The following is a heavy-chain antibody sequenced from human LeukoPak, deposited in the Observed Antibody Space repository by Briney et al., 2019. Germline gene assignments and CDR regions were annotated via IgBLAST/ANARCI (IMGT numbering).Heavy chain of an antibody. CDR1: GFTFSSYA. Sequence: AGGSLRLSCAASGFTFSSYAMGWVRQAPGKGLEWVSAISGSGGSTYYADSVKGRFTISRDNSKNTLYLQVNSLRAEDTAVYYCAKYITMIVVVITGAFDYWGQGTLVTVSS. CDR2: ISGSGGST. V-gene: IGHV3-23*01. D-gene: IGHD3-22*01. J-gene: IGHJ4*02. CDR3: AKYITMIVVVITGAFDY.